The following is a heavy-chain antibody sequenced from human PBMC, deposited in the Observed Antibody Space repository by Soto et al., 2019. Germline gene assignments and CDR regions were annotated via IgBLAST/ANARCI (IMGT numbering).Heavy chain of an antibody. CDR3: VRRDGDRYDGHGYLGRH. CDR2: MNMDGNRI. CDR1: GFTFSSYW. J-gene: IGHJ4*02. D-gene: IGHD2-21*01. V-gene: IGHV3-74*01. Sequence: EVQLVESGGGLVQPGGSLRLSCAASGFTFSSYWMHWVRQAPGKGLEWVSRMNMDGNRISYVDSVKGRCTISRDNAKNPFYMEMNSARVEDTAVYYCVRRDGDRYDGHGYLGRHWGQGSLVTVSS.